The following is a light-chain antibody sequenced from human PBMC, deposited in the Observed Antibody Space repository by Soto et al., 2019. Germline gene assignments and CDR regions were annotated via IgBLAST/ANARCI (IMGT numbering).Light chain of an antibody. Sequence: SVLAQPASLSGSPGRSITISCPGTSSEVGGYNYVSWYQQHPGKAPKLMIYDVSNRPPGVSNRFSGSKSGNTASLTISGLQAEDEADYYCSSYTSSSTLYVFGTGTKVTVL. V-gene: IGLV2-14*01. CDR3: SSYTSSSTLYV. CDR1: SSEVGGYNY. J-gene: IGLJ1*01. CDR2: DVS.